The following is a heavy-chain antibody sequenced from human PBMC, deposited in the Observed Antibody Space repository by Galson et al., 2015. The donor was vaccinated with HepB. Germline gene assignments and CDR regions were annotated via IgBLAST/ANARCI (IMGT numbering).Heavy chain of an antibody. Sequence: SCAASGFTFNTYSMNWVRQAPGKGLEWVSYISRTTTIYYADSVNGRFTISRDNAKNSLYLQMNSLRDEDTAVYYCARDNVAVAGTGWFDPWGQGTLVTVSS. CDR3: ARDNVAVAGTGWFDP. D-gene: IGHD6-19*01. CDR1: GFTFNTYS. V-gene: IGHV3-48*02. CDR2: ISRTTTI. J-gene: IGHJ5*02.